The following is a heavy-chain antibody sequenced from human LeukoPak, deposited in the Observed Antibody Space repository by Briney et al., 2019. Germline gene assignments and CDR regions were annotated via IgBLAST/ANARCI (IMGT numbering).Heavy chain of an antibody. D-gene: IGHD5-12*01. J-gene: IGHJ6*03. CDR2: ISGSGGST. V-gene: IGHV3-23*01. Sequence: GGSLRLSCAASGFTFSSYAMSWVRQAPGKVLEWVSAISGSGGSTYYADSVKGRFTISRDNSKNTLYLQMNSLRAEDTAVYYCARVSAVATITYYYYYYYMDVWGKGTTVTVSS. CDR3: ARVSAVATITYYYYYYYMDV. CDR1: GFTFSSYA.